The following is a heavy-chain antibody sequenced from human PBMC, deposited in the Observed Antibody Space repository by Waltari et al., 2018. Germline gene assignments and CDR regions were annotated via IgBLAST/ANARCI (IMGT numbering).Heavy chain of an antibody. D-gene: IGHD2-2*01. Sequence: QVQLQESGPGRVKPSETLSLTCTVPGDSISSYYWSWIRQPPGKGLEWIGYIYYSGSTNYNPSLKSRVTISVDTSKNQFALKLSSVTAADTAVYYCASSVVPAAPTAFDIWGQGTMVTVSS. CDR3: ASSVVPAAPTAFDI. J-gene: IGHJ3*02. V-gene: IGHV4-59*01. CDR2: IYYSGST. CDR1: GDSISSYY.